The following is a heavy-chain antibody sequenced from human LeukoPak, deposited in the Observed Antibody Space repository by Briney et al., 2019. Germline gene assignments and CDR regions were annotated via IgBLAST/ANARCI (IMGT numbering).Heavy chain of an antibody. V-gene: IGHV3-23*01. CDR3: AKDLGSGWSPYYFDY. D-gene: IGHD6-19*01. Sequence: GGSLRLSCAASGFTFSSYAMSWVRQAPGKGLEWVSAISGSGGSTYYADSVKGRFTISRDNSKNTLYLQINSLRAEDTAVYYCAKDLGSGWSPYYFDYWAREPWSPSPQ. CDR2: ISGSGGST. J-gene: IGHJ4*02. CDR1: GFTFSSYA.